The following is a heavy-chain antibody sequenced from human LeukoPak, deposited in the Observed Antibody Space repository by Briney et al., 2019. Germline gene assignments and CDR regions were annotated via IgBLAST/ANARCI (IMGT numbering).Heavy chain of an antibody. J-gene: IGHJ5*02. D-gene: IGHD5-12*01. Sequence: GGSLRLSCAASGFTFSSYEMSWVRQAPGKGLEWVSYISSSGSTIYYADSVKGRFTISRDNAKNSLYLQMNSLRAEDTAVYYCAREFHPFSPIVATINWFDPWGQGTLVTVSS. V-gene: IGHV3-48*03. CDR3: AREFHPFSPIVATINWFDP. CDR1: GFTFSSYE. CDR2: ISSSGSTI.